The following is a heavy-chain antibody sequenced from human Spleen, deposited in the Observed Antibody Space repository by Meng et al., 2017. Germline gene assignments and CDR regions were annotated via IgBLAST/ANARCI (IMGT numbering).Heavy chain of an antibody. CDR1: GGSLSSSNW. J-gene: IGHJ4*02. Sequence: QVQPQGPGPGLGKPSGTLSLTCAVAGGSLSSSNWWSWVRQPPGKGLEWIGEIYRDGSTNYNPSLESRATISVDTSQNNLSLKLSSVTAADSAVYYCARGPTTMAHDFDYWGQGTLVTVSS. CDR3: ARGPTTMAHDFDY. V-gene: IGHV4-4*02. D-gene: IGHD4-11*01. CDR2: IYRDGST.